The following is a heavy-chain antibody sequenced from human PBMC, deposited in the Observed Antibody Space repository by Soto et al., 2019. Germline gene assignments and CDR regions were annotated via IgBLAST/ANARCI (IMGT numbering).Heavy chain of an antibody. CDR3: TTEAVLMVYAIRAPFDY. CDR1: GFTFSNAW. D-gene: IGHD2-8*01. V-gene: IGHV3-15*01. J-gene: IGHJ4*02. Sequence: GSLRLSCAASGFTFSNAWMSWVRQAPGKGLEWVGRIKSKTDGGTTDYAAPVKGRFTISRDDSKNTLYLQMNSLKTEDTAVYYCTTEAVLMVYAIRAPFDYWGQGTLVTVS. CDR2: IKSKTDGGTT.